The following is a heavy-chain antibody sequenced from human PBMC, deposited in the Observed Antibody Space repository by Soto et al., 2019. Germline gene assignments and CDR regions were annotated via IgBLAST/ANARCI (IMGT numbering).Heavy chain of an antibody. CDR3: ARSPIRYCSGGSCGFYGMDV. V-gene: IGHV1-18*01. D-gene: IGHD2-15*01. J-gene: IGHJ6*02. Sequence: ASVKVSCKASGYTFTSYGISWVRQAPGQGLEWMGWISAYNGNTNYAQKLQGRVTMTTDTSTSTAYMELRSLRPDDTAVYYCARSPIRYCSGGSCGFYGMDVWG. CDR1: GYTFTSYG. CDR2: ISAYNGNT.